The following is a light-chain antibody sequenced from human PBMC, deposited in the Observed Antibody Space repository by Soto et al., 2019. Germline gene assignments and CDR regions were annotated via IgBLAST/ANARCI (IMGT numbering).Light chain of an antibody. Sequence: DIQLTQFPSSLSASVGDRVTMTCRTSQRISDNLHWYQQKPGKAPNLLIYVASNLQSGVPSRFRGGGSGTEFTLTIISLEPEDFATYYCQRKNATSFTFGPG. V-gene: IGKV1-39*01. J-gene: IGKJ3*01. CDR3: QRKNATSFT. CDR2: VAS. CDR1: QRISDN.